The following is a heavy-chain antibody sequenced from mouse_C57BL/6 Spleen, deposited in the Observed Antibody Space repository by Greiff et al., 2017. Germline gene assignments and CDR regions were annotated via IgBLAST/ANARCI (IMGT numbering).Heavy chain of an antibody. V-gene: IGHV1-15*01. D-gene: IGHD1-1*01. CDR2: IDPETGGT. Sequence: VQLQQSGAELVRPGASVTLSCKASGYTFTDYEMHWVKQTPVHGLEWIGAIDPETGGTAYNQKFKGKAILTADKSSSTAYMELRSLTSEDSAVYYCTREGNLGTTVVGYFDVWGTGTTVTVSS. CDR1: GYTFTDYE. J-gene: IGHJ1*03. CDR3: TREGNLGTTVVGYFDV.